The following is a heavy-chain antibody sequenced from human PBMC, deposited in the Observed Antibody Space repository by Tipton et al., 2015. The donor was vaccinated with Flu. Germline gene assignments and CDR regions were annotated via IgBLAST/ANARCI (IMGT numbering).Heavy chain of an antibody. V-gene: IGHV1-69*01. CDR2: IILIFGTT. Sequence: QSGPEVKKPGSSVKVSCKASGGTFSDYAINWVRQAPGQGLEWMGGIILIFGTTDYAQKFQGRATFTADESTSTAYMELRSLRSDDTAVYYCAGGTYETSELGYDYHYMDVWGQGTAVTVSS. D-gene: IGHD3-22*01. CDR1: GGTFSDYA. CDR3: AGGTYETSELGYDYHYMDV. J-gene: IGHJ6*03.